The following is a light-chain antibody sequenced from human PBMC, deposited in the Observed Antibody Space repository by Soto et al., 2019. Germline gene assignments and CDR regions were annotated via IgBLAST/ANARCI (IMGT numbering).Light chain of an antibody. Sequence: ESVLTQSPATLSLSPGERATLSCRASQSVSSYLAWYQQKPGQAPRLLIYDASNRATGIPARFSGSGSGTDFTLTISSLEPEDFAVYYCQQRSNWPPTWTFGQGTKVDIK. V-gene: IGKV3-11*01. J-gene: IGKJ1*01. CDR1: QSVSSY. CDR3: QQRSNWPPTWT. CDR2: DAS.